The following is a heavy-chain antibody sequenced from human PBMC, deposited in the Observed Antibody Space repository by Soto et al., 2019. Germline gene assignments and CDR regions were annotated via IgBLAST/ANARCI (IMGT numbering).Heavy chain of an antibody. J-gene: IGHJ5*02. Sequence: GGSLRLSCAASGFTFSSYGMHWVRQAPGKGLEWVAVISYDGSNKYYADSVKGRFTISRDDSKNTLYLQMNSLRAEDTAVYYCAKETVDSSGWYRWFDPWGQGTLVTVSS. CDR1: GFTFSSYG. CDR3: AKETVDSSGWYRWFDP. D-gene: IGHD6-19*01. CDR2: ISYDGSNK. V-gene: IGHV3-30*18.